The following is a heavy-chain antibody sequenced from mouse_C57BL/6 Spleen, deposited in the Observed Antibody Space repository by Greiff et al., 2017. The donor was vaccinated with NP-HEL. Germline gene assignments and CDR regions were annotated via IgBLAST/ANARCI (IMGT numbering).Heavy chain of an antibody. D-gene: IGHD2-13*01. CDR2: ISDGGSYT. CDR3: ARVGESYYAMDY. Sequence: VHLVESGGGLVKPGGSLKLSCAASGFTFSSYAMSWVRQTPEKRLEWVATISDGGSYTYYPDNVKGRFTISRDNAKNNLYLQMSHLKSEDTAMYYCARVGESYYAMDYWGQGTSVTVSS. V-gene: IGHV5-4*01. J-gene: IGHJ4*01. CDR1: GFTFSSYA.